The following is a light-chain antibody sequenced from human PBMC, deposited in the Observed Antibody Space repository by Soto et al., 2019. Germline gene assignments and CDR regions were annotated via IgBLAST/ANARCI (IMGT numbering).Light chain of an antibody. J-gene: IGLJ2*01. CDR1: ISDVGGYNY. Sequence: QSALTQPPSASGSPGQSVTISCTGTISDVGGYNYVSWYRQHPGKPPKLMIYEVNKRPSGVPDRFSGSKSGNTASLTVSGLQAEDEADYFCSSYAGRNNFVFGGGTKVTVL. CDR2: EVN. CDR3: SSYAGRNNFV. V-gene: IGLV2-8*01.